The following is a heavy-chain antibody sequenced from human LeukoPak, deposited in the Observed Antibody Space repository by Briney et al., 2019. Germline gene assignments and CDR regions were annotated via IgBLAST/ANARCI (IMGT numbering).Heavy chain of an antibody. CDR3: ARGTGGRD. Sequence: GGSLRLSCAASGFTFSSYSMNWVRQAPGKGLEWVSYISSSSSTIYYADSVKGRFTISRDNAKNSLYLQMNSLRAEDTAVYYCARGTGGRDWGQGTLVTVSS. CDR1: GFTFSSYS. CDR2: ISSSSSTI. D-gene: IGHD2-15*01. V-gene: IGHV3-48*01. J-gene: IGHJ4*02.